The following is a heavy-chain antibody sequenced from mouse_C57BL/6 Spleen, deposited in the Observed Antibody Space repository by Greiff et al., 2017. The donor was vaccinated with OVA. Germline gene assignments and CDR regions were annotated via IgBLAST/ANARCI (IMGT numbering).Heavy chain of an antibody. CDR3: AREEGGYYFDD. V-gene: IGHV1-9*01. Sequence: QVQLQQSGAELMKPGASVKLSCKATGYTFTGYWIEWVKQRPGHGLEWIGAFFPGSGSTNYNEKFKGKATFTADKSSHTAYMQLSSLTTEDSAIYYCAREEGGYYFDDWGQGTTLTVSS. CDR1: GYTFTGYW. J-gene: IGHJ2*01. CDR2: FFPGSGST.